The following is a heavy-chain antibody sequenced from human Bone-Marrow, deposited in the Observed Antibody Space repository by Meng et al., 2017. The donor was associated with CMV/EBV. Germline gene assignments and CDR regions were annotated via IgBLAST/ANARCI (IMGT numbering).Heavy chain of an antibody. J-gene: IGHJ5*02. Sequence: FSSYAMSWVRQAPGKGLEWVSSISSSSSYIYYADSVKGRFTISRDNAKNSLYLQMNSLRAEDTAVYYCARELRDYDFWSGYSTGFDPWGQGTLVTVSS. CDR3: ARELRDYDFWSGYSTGFDP. D-gene: IGHD3-3*01. CDR1: FSSYA. CDR2: ISSSSSYI. V-gene: IGHV3-21*01.